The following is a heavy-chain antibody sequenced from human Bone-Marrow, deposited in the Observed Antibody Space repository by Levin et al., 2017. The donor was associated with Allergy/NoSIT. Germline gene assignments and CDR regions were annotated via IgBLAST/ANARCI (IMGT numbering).Heavy chain of an antibody. Sequence: ASVKVSCKASTYTFINDYMHWVRQAPGQGLEWMGMINPDGSTTFAQKFQGRVTMTRDTSARTVYMKLSSLTSEDTAVYYCARDAAGKWLSWFDPWGQGTLVTVSS. J-gene: IGHJ5*02. CDR1: TYTFINDY. CDR2: INPDGST. CDR3: ARDAAGKWLSWFDP. D-gene: IGHD5-12*01. V-gene: IGHV1-46*01.